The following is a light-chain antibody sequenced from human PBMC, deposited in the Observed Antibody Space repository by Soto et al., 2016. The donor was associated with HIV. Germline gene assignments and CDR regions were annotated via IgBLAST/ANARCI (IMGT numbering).Light chain of an antibody. J-gene: IGKJ5*01. CDR1: QGISSY. CDR2: PAS. V-gene: IGKV1-8*01. Sequence: AIRMTQSPSSFSASTGDRVTITCRASQGISSYLAWYQQKPGKAPKLLIYPASTLQNGVPSRFNGSGSGTDFTLTISCLQSEDFATYYCQQYYNYPITFGQGTRLEIK. CDR3: QQYYNYPIT.